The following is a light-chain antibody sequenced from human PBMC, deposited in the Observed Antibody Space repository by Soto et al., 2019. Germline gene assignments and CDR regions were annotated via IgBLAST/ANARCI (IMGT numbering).Light chain of an antibody. CDR2: GAS. CDR3: QQYSIWASP. J-gene: IGKJ1*01. CDR1: QSISDT. V-gene: IGKV3-15*01. Sequence: EIVMTQSPATLSVSPGGRATLSCRASQSISDTLAWYQQKPGQAPRLLIYGASTRAPGFPARFSGSGSGTDFNLTISILQSECVAVYYCQQYSIWASPFSSGTKVQL.